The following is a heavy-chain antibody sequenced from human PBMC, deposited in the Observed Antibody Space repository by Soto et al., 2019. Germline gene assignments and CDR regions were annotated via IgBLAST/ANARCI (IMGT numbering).Heavy chain of an antibody. J-gene: IGHJ4*02. D-gene: IGHD1-20*01. Sequence: SETLSLTCTVSGGSINSFYWSWVRQPAGKGLEWIGRIFSSGSTSYNPSLESRVAMSVDTSKNHFSLNLSSVTAADTAVYYCARERCYRADNFARGIHFRSFDFWGQGTLVTVSS. CDR3: ARERCYRADNFARGIHFRSFDF. CDR2: IFSSGST. CDR1: GGSINSFY. V-gene: IGHV4-4*07.